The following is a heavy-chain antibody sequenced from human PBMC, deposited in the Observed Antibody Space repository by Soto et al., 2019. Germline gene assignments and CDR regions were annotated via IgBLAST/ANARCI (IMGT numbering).Heavy chain of an antibody. CDR1: GFTFSSYW. D-gene: IGHD3-10*01. J-gene: IGHJ4*02. V-gene: IGHV3-74*01. Sequence: EVQLVESGGGLVQPGGSLRLSCAASGFTFSSYWMHWVRQVPGKGQVWVSRINSDGSSTSYADSVKGRFTITRDNAKNTLYLQINSLRAEDTAVYYCARDLLSGFDYWGQGTLVTVSS. CDR2: INSDGSST. CDR3: ARDLLSGFDY.